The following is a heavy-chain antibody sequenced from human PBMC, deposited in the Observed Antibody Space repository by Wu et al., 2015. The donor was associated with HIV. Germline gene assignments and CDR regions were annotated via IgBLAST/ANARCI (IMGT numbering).Heavy chain of an antibody. D-gene: IGHD1-20*01. CDR3: TTYGPGYNWMYK. Sequence: QVQLVQSAAEVKKPGASVKVSCKASGYTFTDYYIHWVRQAPGQGPEWMGIINPSSGTTSYTQNFQGRVTFTRDTSTNTVNMELNSLRSEDTAVYYCTTYGPGYNWMYKWGQGTQVTVSS. CDR2: INPSSGTT. CDR1: GYTFTDYY. V-gene: IGHV1-46*01. J-gene: IGHJ4*02.